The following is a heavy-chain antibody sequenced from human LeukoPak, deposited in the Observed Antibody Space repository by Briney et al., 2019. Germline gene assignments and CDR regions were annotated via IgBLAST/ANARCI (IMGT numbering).Heavy chain of an antibody. Sequence: GGSLRLSCAAPGFTFSSYSMNWVRQAPGKGLEWVSYISSSSSTIYYADSVKGRFTISRDNAKNSLYLQMNSLRAEDTAVYYCARGASRYYYGSGSYYIDDYWGQGTLVTVSS. CDR3: ARGASRYYYGSGSYYIDDY. V-gene: IGHV3-48*01. CDR2: ISSSSSTI. J-gene: IGHJ4*02. CDR1: GFTFSSYS. D-gene: IGHD3-10*01.